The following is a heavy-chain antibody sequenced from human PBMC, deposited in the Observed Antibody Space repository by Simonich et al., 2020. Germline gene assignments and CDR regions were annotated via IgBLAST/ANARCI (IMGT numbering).Heavy chain of an antibody. J-gene: IGHJ4*02. CDR1: GFTFRSYS. Sequence: EVQLVESGGGLVKPGGSLRLSCAASGFTFRSYSMNWVRQAPGQGLEWVSYISSSSSYIYYADSVKGRFTISRDNAKNSLYLQMNSLRAEDTAVYYCARDVDTAMVFDYWGQGTLVTVSS. CDR3: ARDVDTAMVFDY. D-gene: IGHD5-18*01. CDR2: ISSSSSYI. V-gene: IGHV3-21*01.